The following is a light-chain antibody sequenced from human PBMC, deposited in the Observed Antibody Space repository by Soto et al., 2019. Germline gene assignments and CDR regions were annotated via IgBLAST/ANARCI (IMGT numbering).Light chain of an antibody. CDR2: DVS. V-gene: IGLV2-14*03. Sequence: QSALTQPASVSGSPGQSITISCTGTSSDVGAYNYVSWYQQHPSKAPKLMIYDVSNRPSGVSNRFSGSKSDNTASLTISGLQAEDEADYYCSSYTTSSTLVFGGGIKFTVL. J-gene: IGLJ2*01. CDR1: SSDVGAYNY. CDR3: SSYTTSSTLV.